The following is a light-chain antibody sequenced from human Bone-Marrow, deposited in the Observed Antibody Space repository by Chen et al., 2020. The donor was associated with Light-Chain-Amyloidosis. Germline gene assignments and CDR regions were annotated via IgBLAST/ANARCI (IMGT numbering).Light chain of an antibody. Sequence: DIVMTQSPDSLAVSLGERATINCKSSQSVLYSSNNKNYLGWYQQKPGRPPKVLIYWASTRESGVPDRFSGSGSGTDFTLTISSLQAEDVAIYYCQQYYSTPYTFGQGTKLEIK. CDR2: WAS. V-gene: IGKV4-1*01. CDR1: QSVLYSSNNKNY. CDR3: QQYYSTPYT. J-gene: IGKJ2*01.